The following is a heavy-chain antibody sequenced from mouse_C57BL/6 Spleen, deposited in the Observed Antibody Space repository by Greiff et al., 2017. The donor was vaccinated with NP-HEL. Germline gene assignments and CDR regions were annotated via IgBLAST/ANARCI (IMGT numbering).Heavy chain of an antibody. Sequence: EVMLVESGGGLVQPGGSMKLSCAASGFTFSDAWMDWVRQSPEKGLEWVAEIRNKANNHATYYAESVKGRFTISRDDSKSSVYLQMNSLRAEDTGIYYCTPTMSTKGRAWFAYWGQGTLVTVSA. J-gene: IGHJ3*01. V-gene: IGHV6-6*01. CDR2: IRNKANNHAT. CDR1: GFTFSDAW. CDR3: TPTMSTKGRAWFAY. D-gene: IGHD2-4*01.